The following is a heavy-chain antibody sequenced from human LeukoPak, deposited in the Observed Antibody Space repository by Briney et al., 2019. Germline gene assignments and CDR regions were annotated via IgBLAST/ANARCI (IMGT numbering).Heavy chain of an antibody. V-gene: IGHV4-59*01. CDR2: IYYSGST. CDR3: ARLNDYGDSYYYYYMDV. J-gene: IGHJ6*03. Sequence: KPSETLSLTCAVYGGSFSGYYWSWIRQPPGKGLEWIGYIYYSGSTNYNPSLKSRVTISVDTSKNQFSLKLSSVTAADTAVYYCARLNDYGDSYYYYYMDVWGKGTTVTVSS. D-gene: IGHD4-17*01. CDR1: GGSFSGYY.